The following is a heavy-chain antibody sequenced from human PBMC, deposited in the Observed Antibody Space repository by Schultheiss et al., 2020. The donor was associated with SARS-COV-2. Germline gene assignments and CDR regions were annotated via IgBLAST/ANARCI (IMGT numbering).Heavy chain of an antibody. CDR2: INSDGSST. V-gene: IGHV3-74*01. Sequence: GGSLRLSCAASGFTFSSYWMHWVRQAPGKGLVWVSRINSDGSSTSYADSVKGRFTISRDNAKNTLYLQMNSLRAEDTAVYYCARASPYGHDFDYWGQGTLVTVSS. CDR3: ARASPYGHDFDY. J-gene: IGHJ4*02. D-gene: IGHD3-10*01. CDR1: GFTFSSYW.